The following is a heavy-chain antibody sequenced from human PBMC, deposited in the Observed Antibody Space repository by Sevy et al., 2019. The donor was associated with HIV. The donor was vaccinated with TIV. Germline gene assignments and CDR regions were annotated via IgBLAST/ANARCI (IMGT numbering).Heavy chain of an antibody. CDR2: FIGSISNI. J-gene: IGHJ6*02. V-gene: IGHV3-21*01. D-gene: IGHD3-10*01. Sequence: GGSRRPSGVASGITFIYFSMNWVRQAPGKGRGWVSSFIGSISNIYNADSVKGRFTISRDNAKKSLYLQMNSLRAEDTAVYYCARDRDGSGSSGGYGMDVWGQGTTVTVSS. CDR3: ARDRDGSGSSGGYGMDV. CDR1: GITFIYFS.